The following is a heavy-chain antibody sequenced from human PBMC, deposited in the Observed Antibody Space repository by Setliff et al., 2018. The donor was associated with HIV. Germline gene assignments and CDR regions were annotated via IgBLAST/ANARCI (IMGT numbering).Heavy chain of an antibody. Sequence: PSETLSLTCAVSGGSISSSNWWSWVRQPPGKGLEWIGEIYHSGSTNYNPSLKSRVTISVDKSKNQFSLKLSSVTAADTAVYYCASDRGYSSGWYCYYYYMDVWGKGTTVTVSS. CDR2: IYHSGST. CDR1: GGSISSSNW. D-gene: IGHD6-19*01. J-gene: IGHJ6*03. V-gene: IGHV4-4*02. CDR3: ASDRGYSSGWYCYYYYMDV.